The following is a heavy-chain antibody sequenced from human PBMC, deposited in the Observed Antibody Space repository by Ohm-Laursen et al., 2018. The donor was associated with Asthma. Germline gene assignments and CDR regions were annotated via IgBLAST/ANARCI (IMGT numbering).Heavy chain of an antibody. D-gene: IGHD3-3*01. CDR2: ISSSSSTI. V-gene: IGHV3-48*01. J-gene: IGHJ4*02. Sequence: SLRLSCAASGFTFSSYSMNWVRQAPGKGLEGVSYISSSSSTIYYADSVKGRFTISRDNAKNSLYLQMNSLRAEDTAVYYCARDLNSDFWSGYYLAPFDYWGQGTLVTVSS. CDR1: GFTFSSYS. CDR3: ARDLNSDFWSGYYLAPFDY.